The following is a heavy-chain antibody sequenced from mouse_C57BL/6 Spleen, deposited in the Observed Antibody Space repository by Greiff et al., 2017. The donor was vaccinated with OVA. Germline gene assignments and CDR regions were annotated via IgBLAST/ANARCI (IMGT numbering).Heavy chain of an antibody. CDR2: IHPSDSDP. D-gene: IGHD2-4*01. CDR1: GYTFTSYW. J-gene: IGHJ2*01. V-gene: IGHV1-74*01. CDR3: AIAREIDYGDY. Sequence: QVQLQQPGAELVKPGASVKVSCKASGYTFTSYWMHWVKQRPGQGLAWIGRIHPSDSDPNYNPKFTGKATLTVDKSYSTAYMQLSSMTSEDAAVYYYAIAREIDYGDYWGQGTTLTVSS.